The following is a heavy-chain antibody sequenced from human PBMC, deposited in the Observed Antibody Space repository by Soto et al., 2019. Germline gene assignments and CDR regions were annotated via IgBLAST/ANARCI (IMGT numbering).Heavy chain of an antibody. CDR2: INPNSGGT. CDR1: GYTFTGYY. V-gene: IGHV1-2*04. CDR3: ARDRRVACSSTSCYPYYYYGMDV. D-gene: IGHD2-2*01. J-gene: IGHJ6*02. Sequence: GASVKVSCKASGYTFTGYYMHWVRQAPGQGLEWMGWINPNSGGTNYAQKFQGWVTMTRDTSISTAYMELSRLRSDDTAVYYCARDRRVACSSTSCYPYYYYGMDVWGQGTTVTVSS.